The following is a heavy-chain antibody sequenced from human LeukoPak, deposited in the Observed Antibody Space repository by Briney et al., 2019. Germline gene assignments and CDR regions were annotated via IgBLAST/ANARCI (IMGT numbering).Heavy chain of an antibody. CDR2: IYYSGST. CDR1: GGSISSYY. CDR3: ARTSSSLWFDP. D-gene: IGHD2-2*01. V-gene: IGHV4-59*08. Sequence: SETLSLTCTVSGGSISSYYWSWIRQLPGKGLEWIGYIYYSGSTNYNPSLKSRVTISVDTSKNQFSLKLSSVTAADTAVYYCARTSSSLWFDPWGQGTLVTVSS. J-gene: IGHJ5*02.